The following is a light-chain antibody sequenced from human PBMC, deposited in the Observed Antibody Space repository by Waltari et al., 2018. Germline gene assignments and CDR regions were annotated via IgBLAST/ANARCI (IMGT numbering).Light chain of an antibody. V-gene: IGLV2-8*01. J-gene: IGLJ2*01. CDR2: EVS. CDR1: GSYFRHFDF. Sequence: QSALTQPPSASGSPGQSVPIPSPVSGSYFRHFDFVSWYQQHPGKAPKVILYEVSKRSSGVPDRFSGSKSGNTASLTISGLQAEDEADYYCSSFAGRWIFGGGTKLTVL. CDR3: SSFAGRWI.